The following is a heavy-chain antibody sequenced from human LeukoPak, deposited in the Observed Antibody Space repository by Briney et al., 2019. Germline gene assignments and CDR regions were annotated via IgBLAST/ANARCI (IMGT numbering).Heavy chain of an antibody. Sequence: GGSLRLSCAASGFTFSDYYMSWIRQAPGKGLEWVSYISSSSSYTNYADSVKGRFTISRDNAKNSLYLQMNSLRAEDTAVCYCASITSVTVVSPGAFDIWGQGTMVTVSS. J-gene: IGHJ3*02. CDR2: ISSSSSYT. D-gene: IGHD4-23*01. CDR1: GFTFSDYY. V-gene: IGHV3-11*03. CDR3: ASITSVTVVSPGAFDI.